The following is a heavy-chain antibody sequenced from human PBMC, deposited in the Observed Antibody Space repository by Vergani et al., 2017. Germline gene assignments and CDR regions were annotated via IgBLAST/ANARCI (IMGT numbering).Heavy chain of an antibody. D-gene: IGHD4-17*01. CDR3: AREGTVTTQTFFDY. CDR1: GFTFSDYY. J-gene: IGHJ4*02. Sequence: QVQLVESGGGVAQPGRSLRLSCAASGFTFSDYYMSWIRQAPGKGLEWVSYISSSGSTIYYADSVKGRFTSSRDNAKNSLYLQMNSLRAEDTAVYYCAREGTVTTQTFFDYWGQGTLVTVSS. CDR2: ISSSGSTI. V-gene: IGHV3-11*01.